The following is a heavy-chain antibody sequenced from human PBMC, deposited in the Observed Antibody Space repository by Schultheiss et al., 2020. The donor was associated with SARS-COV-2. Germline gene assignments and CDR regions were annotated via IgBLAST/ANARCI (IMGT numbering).Heavy chain of an antibody. J-gene: IGHJ4*02. V-gene: IGHV3-30*03. CDR1: GFPFSAYR. Sequence: GGSLRLSCSASGFPFSAYRLHWVRQVPGEGPVWVAVISYDGSNKYYADSVKGRFTISRDNSKNTLYLQMNSLRAEDTAVYYCARDQAAGTDYWGQGTLVTVSS. CDR2: ISYDGSNK. CDR3: ARDQAAGTDY. D-gene: IGHD6-13*01.